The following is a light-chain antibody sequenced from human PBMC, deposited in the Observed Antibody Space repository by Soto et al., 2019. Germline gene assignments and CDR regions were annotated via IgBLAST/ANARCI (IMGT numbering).Light chain of an antibody. Sequence: QPVLTQSPSASASLGASVKLTCTLSSGHSSYAIAWHQQQPEKGPRYLMKLNSDGSHSKGDGIPDRFSGSSSGAERYLTISSRQSEDEADYYSQTWGTGIQGVFGGGTKLTVL. CDR2: LNSDGSH. CDR1: SGHSSYA. J-gene: IGLJ3*02. V-gene: IGLV4-69*01. CDR3: QTWGTGIQGV.